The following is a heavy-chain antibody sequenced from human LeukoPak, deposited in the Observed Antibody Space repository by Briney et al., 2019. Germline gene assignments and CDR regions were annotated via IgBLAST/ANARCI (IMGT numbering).Heavy chain of an antibody. V-gene: IGHV3-53*01. J-gene: IGHJ4*02. CDR3: ARDGGYYYDSSGDFDY. D-gene: IGHD3-22*01. CDR1: GFTVSSNY. CDR2: IYSGGST. Sequence: GGSLRLSCAASGFTVSSNYMSWVRQAPGKGLEWVSVIYSGGSTYYADSVKGRFTISRGNSKNTLYLQMNSLRAEDTAVYYCARDGGYYYDSSGDFDYWGQGTLVTVSS.